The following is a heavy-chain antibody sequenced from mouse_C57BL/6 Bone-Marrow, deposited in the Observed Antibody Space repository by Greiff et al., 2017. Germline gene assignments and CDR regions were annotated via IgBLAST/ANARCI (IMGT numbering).Heavy chain of an antibody. CDR1: GYTFTSYW. CDR3: AREGGSYEGFAY. V-gene: IGHV1-64*01. D-gene: IGHD1-1*02. CDR2: IHPNSGST. Sequence: QVQLQQPGAELVKPGASVKLSCTASGYTFTSYWMHWVKQRPGQGLEWIGMIHPNSGSTNYNEKFKSKATLTVDKSSSTAYMQLSRLTSEDSAVYYCAREGGSYEGFAYGGQGTLVTVSA. J-gene: IGHJ3*01.